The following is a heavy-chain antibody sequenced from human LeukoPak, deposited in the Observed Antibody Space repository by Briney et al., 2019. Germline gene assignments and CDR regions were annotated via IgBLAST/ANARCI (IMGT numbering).Heavy chain of an antibody. J-gene: IGHJ4*02. CDR3: AGQCTGTNCYHY. Sequence: PGGSLRLSCAASGFTFSSYAMHWVRQAPGKGLEWVAVISYDGSNKYYADSVKGRFTISRDNAKKSLYLQMNSLRAEDTAVYYCAGQCTGTNCYHYWGQGTLVTVSS. V-gene: IGHV3-30*04. CDR1: GFTFSSYA. D-gene: IGHD2-2*01. CDR2: ISYDGSNK.